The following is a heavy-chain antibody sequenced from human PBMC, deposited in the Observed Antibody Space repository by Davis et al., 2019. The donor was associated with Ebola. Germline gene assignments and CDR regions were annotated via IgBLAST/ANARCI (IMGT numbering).Heavy chain of an antibody. CDR1: GGSFSGYY. V-gene: IGHV4-34*01. CDR3: ARLIGAFDP. Sequence: MPSETLSLTCAVYGGSFSGYYWSWIRQPPGKGLEWIGEINHSGSTNYNPSLKSRVTISVDTSKNQFSLKLSSVTAADTAVYYCARLIGAFDPWGQGTLVTVSS. CDR2: INHSGST. J-gene: IGHJ5*02. D-gene: IGHD3-10*01.